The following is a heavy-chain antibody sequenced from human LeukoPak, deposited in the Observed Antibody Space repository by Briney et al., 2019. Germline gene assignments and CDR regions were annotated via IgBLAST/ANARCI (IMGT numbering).Heavy chain of an antibody. CDR1: GVPFSISRYY. Sequence: SETLSLTCTVSGVPFSISRYYCGRIRQPPGKGQEWIETTYYSRSTYYNPSLKRRVTISVDTSKNQFFLKLSSVTAADTAVYYCASGGISWSFDYWCQGTLVTVSS. CDR3: ASGGISWSFDY. V-gene: IGHV4-39*07. J-gene: IGHJ4*02. CDR2: TYYSRST. D-gene: IGHD6-13*01.